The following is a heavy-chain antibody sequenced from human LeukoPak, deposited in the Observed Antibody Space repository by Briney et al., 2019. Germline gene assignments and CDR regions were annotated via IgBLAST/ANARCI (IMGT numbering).Heavy chain of an antibody. V-gene: IGHV5-51*01. D-gene: IGHD3-10*01. Sequence: GESLKISCKGSGYSLTNYWIGWVRQMPGKGLEWRGIIYPGDSDTRYSPSFQGQVTISADESISTAYLQWSSLKASDTAMYYCASPTMGSYYYYGMDVWGQGTTVTVSS. J-gene: IGHJ6*02. CDR1: GYSLTNYW. CDR3: ASPTMGSYYYYGMDV. CDR2: IYPGDSDT.